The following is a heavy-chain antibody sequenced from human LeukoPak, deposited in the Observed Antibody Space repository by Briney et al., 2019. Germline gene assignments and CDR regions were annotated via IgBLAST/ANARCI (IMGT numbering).Heavy chain of an antibody. CDR3: AKVASYSSSWYDYYYYYGMDV. Sequence: GGSLRLSCAASGFTFSSYGMHWVRQAPGKGLEWVAVISYDGSNKYYADSVKGRFTISRDNSKNTLYLQMNSLRAEDTAVCYCAKVASYSSSWYDYYYYYGMDVWGQGTTVTVSS. V-gene: IGHV3-30*18. CDR2: ISYDGSNK. J-gene: IGHJ6*02. CDR1: GFTFSSYG. D-gene: IGHD6-13*01.